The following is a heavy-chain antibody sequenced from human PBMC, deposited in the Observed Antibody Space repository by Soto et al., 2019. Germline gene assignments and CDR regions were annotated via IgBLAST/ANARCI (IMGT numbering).Heavy chain of an antibody. J-gene: IGHJ4*02. V-gene: IGHV3-53*01. CDR1: GFTVSNNY. D-gene: IGHD3-10*01. CDR3: ATRGGGGGY. Sequence: EVQLVESGGGLIQPGGSLRLSCAVSGFTVSNNYMSWVRQAPGKGLEGVSVIYSGGYTAYGDSVKGRFTISRDNSKNTLLLQIKSRGADDPAVFYWATRGGGGGYWGQGTLVTVSS. CDR2: IYSGGYT.